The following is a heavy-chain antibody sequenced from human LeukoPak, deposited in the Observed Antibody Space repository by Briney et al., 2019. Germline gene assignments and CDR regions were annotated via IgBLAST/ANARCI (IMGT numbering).Heavy chain of an antibody. V-gene: IGHV1-69*05. D-gene: IGHD3-22*01. CDR3: AGFFYDSSGAAFDI. CDR2: FIPIFGSP. J-gene: IGHJ3*02. CDR1: VPTFTSYA. Sequence: SVKVSCMASVPTFTSYAINWVRQAPGQGLEWMGGFIPIFGSPTYAQKFQGRVTFTTDESTSTAYMELSNLRSDDTAVFYCAGFFYDSSGAAFDIWGQGTMVTVSS.